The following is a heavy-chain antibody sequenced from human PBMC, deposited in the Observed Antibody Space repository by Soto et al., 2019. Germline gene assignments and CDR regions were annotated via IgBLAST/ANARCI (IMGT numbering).Heavy chain of an antibody. CDR1: GFTFSSYA. V-gene: IGHV3-30-3*01. CDR3: ARELRYFDWLPIGQAFDY. CDR2: ISYDGSNK. Sequence: QVQLVESGGGVVQPGRSLRLSCAASGFTFSSYAMHWVRQAPGKGLEWVAVISYDGSNKYYADSVKGRFTISRDNSKNTLYLQMNSLRAEDTAVYYCARELRYFDWLPIGQAFDYWGQGTLVTVSS. D-gene: IGHD3-9*01. J-gene: IGHJ4*02.